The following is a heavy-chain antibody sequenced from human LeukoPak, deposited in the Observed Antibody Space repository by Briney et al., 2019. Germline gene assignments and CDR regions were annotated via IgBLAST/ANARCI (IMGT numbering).Heavy chain of an antibody. CDR1: GDSMSSSHYC. V-gene: IGHV4-39*07. D-gene: IGHD3-10*01. CDR3: ARLRKVLLWFGELLRQYYFDY. Sequence: SETLSLTCTVSGDSMSSSHYCWGWIRQPPGKGLEWIGSIYYSGSTNYNPSLKSRVTISVDTSKNQFSLKLSSVTAADTAVYYCARLRKVLLWFGELLRQYYFDYWGQGTLVTVSS. J-gene: IGHJ4*02. CDR2: IYYSGST.